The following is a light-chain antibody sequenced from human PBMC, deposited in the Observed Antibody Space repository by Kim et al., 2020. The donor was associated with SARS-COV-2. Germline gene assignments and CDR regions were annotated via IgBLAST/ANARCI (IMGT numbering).Light chain of an antibody. V-gene: IGLV4-69*01. CDR1: SGHSNYA. Sequence: QLVLTQSPSASASLGASVKLTCTLSSGHSNYAIAWHQQQPEKGPRYLMKVNSDGSHSKGDGIPDRFSGSSSGAERYLTISSLQSEDEADYYCQTWDTGIRVFGGGTQLTVL. J-gene: IGLJ3*02. CDR2: VNSDGSH. CDR3: QTWDTGIRV.